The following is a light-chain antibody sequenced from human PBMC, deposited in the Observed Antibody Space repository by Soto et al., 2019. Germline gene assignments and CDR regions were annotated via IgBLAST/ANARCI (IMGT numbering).Light chain of an antibody. CDR1: QDIGND. Sequence: DLQMTQSPSFLSASVGDRVTITCRASQDIGNDLGWYQQKPGKAPKRLIYAASSLQSGVPSRFSGSRSGTEFTLTISSLQPEDFATYCCLQHSTYPWTFGQGTKVEIK. J-gene: IGKJ1*01. V-gene: IGKV1-17*01. CDR2: AAS. CDR3: LQHSTYPWT.